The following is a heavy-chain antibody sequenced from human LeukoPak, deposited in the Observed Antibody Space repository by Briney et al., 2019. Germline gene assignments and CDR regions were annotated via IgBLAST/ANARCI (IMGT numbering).Heavy chain of an antibody. V-gene: IGHV1-69*05. Sequence: VASVKVSCKASGGTFSSYAISWVRQAPGQGLEWMGGIIPIFGTANYAQKFQGRVTITTDESTSTAYMELSSLRSEDTAVYYCARVAGDGPYSSSWSGNYYYMDVWGKGTTVTVSS. CDR2: IIPIFGTA. CDR1: GGTFSSYA. CDR3: ARVAGDGPYSSSWSGNYYYMDV. D-gene: IGHD6-13*01. J-gene: IGHJ6*03.